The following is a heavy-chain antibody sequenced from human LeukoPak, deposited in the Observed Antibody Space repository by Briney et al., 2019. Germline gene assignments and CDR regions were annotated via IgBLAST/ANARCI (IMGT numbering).Heavy chain of an antibody. D-gene: IGHD6-13*01. V-gene: IGHV4-34*01. CDR3: ARGSLYSSSWYGAFDI. Sequence: SETLSLTCAVYGGSFSGYYWSWIRQPPGKGLEWIGEINHSGSTNYNPSLKSRVTISVDTSKNQFSLKLSSVTAADTAVYYCARGSLYSSSWYGAFDIWGQGTMVTVSS. J-gene: IGHJ3*02. CDR2: INHSGST. CDR1: GGSFSGYY.